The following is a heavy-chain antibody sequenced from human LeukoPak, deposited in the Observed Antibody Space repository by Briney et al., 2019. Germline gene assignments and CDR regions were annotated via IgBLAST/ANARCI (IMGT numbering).Heavy chain of an antibody. CDR2: ISSSSSYI. Sequence: PGGSLRLSCAASGFPFSSYSMNWVRQAPGKGLEWVSSISSSSSYIYYAGSVKGRFTISRDNAKNSLYLQMNSLRAEDTAVYYCARSTQYDYVWGSYRTWGQGTLVTVSS. D-gene: IGHD3-16*02. J-gene: IGHJ5*02. V-gene: IGHV3-21*01. CDR1: GFPFSSYS. CDR3: ARSTQYDYVWGSYRT.